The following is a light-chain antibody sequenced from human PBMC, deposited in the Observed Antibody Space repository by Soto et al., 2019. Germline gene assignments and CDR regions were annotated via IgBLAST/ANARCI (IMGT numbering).Light chain of an antibody. CDR3: QQYYSYPRT. J-gene: IGKJ1*01. V-gene: IGKV1-5*01. CDR2: AAS. Sequence: IHMIHSPSTLSATLGDIVTITFRAGQSISAWLAWYQQKPGKAPKLLIYAASTLQSGVPSRFSGSGSGTDFTLTISCLQSEDFATYYCQQYYSYPRTFGQGTKVDIK. CDR1: QSISAW.